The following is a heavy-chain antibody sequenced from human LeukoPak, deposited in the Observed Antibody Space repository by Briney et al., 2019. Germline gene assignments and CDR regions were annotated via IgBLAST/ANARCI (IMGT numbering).Heavy chain of an antibody. CDR3: ARVGSGWYNWFDP. V-gene: IGHV1-2*06. CDR1: GYTFTGYY. J-gene: IGHJ5*02. D-gene: IGHD6-19*01. CDR2: INPNSGGT. Sequence: GASVKVSCKASGYTFTGYYMHWVRQAPGQGLEWMGRINPNSGGTNYAQKFQGRVTMTRDTSISTAYMELSRLRSDDTAVYYCARVGSGWYNWFDPWGLGTLVTVSS.